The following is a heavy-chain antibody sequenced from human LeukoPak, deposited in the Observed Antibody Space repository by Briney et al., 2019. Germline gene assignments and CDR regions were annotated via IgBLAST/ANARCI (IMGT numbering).Heavy chain of an antibody. CDR1: GFTFKTYS. CDR3: ASHNALEYYYDSSATVDY. J-gene: IGHJ4*02. D-gene: IGHD3-22*01. CDR2: ISYDGSKK. Sequence: GGSLRLSCAASGFTFKTYSMHWVRQAPGKGLEWVAVISYDGSKKYYADSVKGRFTISRDNAKNSLYLQMNSLRAEDTAVYYCASHNALEYYYDSSATVDYWGQGTLVTVSS. V-gene: IGHV3-30-3*01.